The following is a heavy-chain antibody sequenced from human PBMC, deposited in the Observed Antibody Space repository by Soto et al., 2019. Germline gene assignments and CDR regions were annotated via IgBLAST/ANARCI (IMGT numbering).Heavy chain of an antibody. CDR2: ISAYNGNT. J-gene: IGHJ5*02. Sequence: GASVKVSCKASGYTFTSYGISWVRQAPGQGLEWMGWISAYNGNTNYAQKLQGRVTMTTDTSTSTAYMELRSLRSDDTAVYYCARDSLPSYGGLRNNWFDPWGQGTLVTAPQ. D-gene: IGHD4-17*01. V-gene: IGHV1-18*01. CDR3: ARDSLPSYGGLRNNWFDP. CDR1: GYTFTSYG.